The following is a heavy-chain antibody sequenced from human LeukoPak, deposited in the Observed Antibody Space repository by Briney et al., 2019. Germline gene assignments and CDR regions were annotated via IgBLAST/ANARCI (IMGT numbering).Heavy chain of an antibody. D-gene: IGHD3-22*01. CDR1: GVSFSRSS. CDR3: AREYYYDENAGNY. Sequence: GGSLRLSCAASGVSFSRSSMGWVRQAPGKGLEWVSSITASSTYIYYADSVKGRFTISRDNVEKSVYLQMNSLRAEDTAVYYCAREYYYDENAGNYWGQGTLVTVSS. V-gene: IGHV3-21*01. J-gene: IGHJ4*02. CDR2: ITASSTYI.